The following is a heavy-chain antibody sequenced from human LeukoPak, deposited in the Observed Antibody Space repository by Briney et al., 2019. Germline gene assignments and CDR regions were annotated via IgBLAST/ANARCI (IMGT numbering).Heavy chain of an antibody. CDR2: IYYSGST. J-gene: IGHJ4*02. D-gene: IGHD3-3*01. CDR3: ARVSAENYDFWSGYSYYFDY. Sequence: SSETLSLTCTVSGGSISSYYWSWIRQPPGKGLEWIGYIYYSGSTNYNPSLKSRVTISVDTSKSQFSLKLSSVTAADTAVYYCARVSAENYDFWSGYSYYFDYWGQGTLVTVSS. V-gene: IGHV4-59*01. CDR1: GGSISSYY.